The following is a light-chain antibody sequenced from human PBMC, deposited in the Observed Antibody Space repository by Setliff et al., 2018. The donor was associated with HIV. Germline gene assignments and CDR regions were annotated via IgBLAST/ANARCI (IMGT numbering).Light chain of an antibody. CDR3: ASWDDTLNSFV. V-gene: IGLV1-47*01. CDR1: SFNIGSNF. J-gene: IGLJ1*01. CDR2: RDD. Sequence: QSVLTQAPSASGTPGQRVAISCSGASFNIGSNFVSWYQQLPGMAPKRLIHRDDQRPSGVPDRFSGSKYGSSASLFISWRRSADDADYFCASWDDTLNSFVFGSGTKVTVL.